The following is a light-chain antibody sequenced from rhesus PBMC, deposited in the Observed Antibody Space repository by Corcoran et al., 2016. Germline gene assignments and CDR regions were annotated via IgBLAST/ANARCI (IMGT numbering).Light chain of an antibody. V-gene: IGKV1-69*01. J-gene: IGKJ2*01. Sequence: DIQMTQSPSSLSASVGDRVTITCRASQGISNWLAWYQQKPGKAPKLLINRASDLETGVPSRFRGNGSGTDFTLTIRSLQPEDIATYYCQQHDTSPYSFGQGTKVEIK. CDR2: RAS. CDR3: QQHDTSPYS. CDR1: QGISNW.